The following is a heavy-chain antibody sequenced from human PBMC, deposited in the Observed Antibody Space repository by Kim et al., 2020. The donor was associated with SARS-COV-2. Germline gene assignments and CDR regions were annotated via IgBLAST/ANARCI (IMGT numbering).Heavy chain of an antibody. V-gene: IGHV5-51*01. CDR3: ARHSRDVLTGYKNYFGMDV. CDR2: IYHGDSDT. D-gene: IGHD3-9*01. Sequence: GESLKISCKGSGYSFTNYWIGWVRQMPGKGLEWMGIIYHGDSDTRYSPSFQGQVTISVDKSINTAYLQWSNLKASDTAMYYCARHSRDVLTGYKNYFGMDVWGQGNTISVS. CDR1: GYSFTNYW. J-gene: IGHJ6*02.